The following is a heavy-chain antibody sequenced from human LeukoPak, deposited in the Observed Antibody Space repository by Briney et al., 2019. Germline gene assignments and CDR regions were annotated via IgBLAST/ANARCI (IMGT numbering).Heavy chain of an antibody. D-gene: IGHD2-15*01. CDR2: INSDGSWT. V-gene: IGHV3-74*01. CDR3: ATDRFVVVVAAARPVDY. Sequence: GGSLRLSCAASGNYWMHWVRQAPGKGLVWVSHINSDGSWTSYADSVKGRFTISKDNAKNSLYLQMNSLRAEDTAVYYCATDRFVVVVAAARPVDYWGQGTLVTVSS. CDR1: GNYW. J-gene: IGHJ4*02.